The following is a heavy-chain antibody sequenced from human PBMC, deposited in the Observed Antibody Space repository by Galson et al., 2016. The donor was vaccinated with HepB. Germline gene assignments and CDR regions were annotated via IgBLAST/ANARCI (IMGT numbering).Heavy chain of an antibody. J-gene: IGHJ6*02. CDR2: ITTVTGNT. CDR3: ARARDYYFYSMDV. CDR1: GYPFTTYG. V-gene: IGHV1-18*01. Sequence: SVKVSCKASGYPFTTYGISWVRQAPGQGLEWMGWITTVTGNTNYEQKFQGRVTMTTDTSTNTAYMELRSLRSDDTAVYYCARARDYYFYSMDVWGQGTTVTVSS.